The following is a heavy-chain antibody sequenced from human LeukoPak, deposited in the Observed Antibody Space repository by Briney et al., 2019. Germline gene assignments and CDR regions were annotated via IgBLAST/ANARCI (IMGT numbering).Heavy chain of an antibody. CDR1: GFTFSSYS. J-gene: IGHJ4*02. D-gene: IGHD4-17*01. V-gene: IGHV3-21*01. Sequence: GGSLRLSCAASGFTFSSYSMNWVRQAPGKGLEWVSSISSSSSYIYYADSVKGRFTISRDNAKNSLYLQMNSLRAEDTAVYCCARVDGDYVTPQWGQGTLVTVSS. CDR2: ISSSSSYI. CDR3: ARVDGDYVTPQ.